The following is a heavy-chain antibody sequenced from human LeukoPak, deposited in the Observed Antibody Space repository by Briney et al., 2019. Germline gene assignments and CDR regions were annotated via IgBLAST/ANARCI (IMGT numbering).Heavy chain of an antibody. V-gene: IGHV3-21*01. Sequence: AGSLRLSCAPPAFTFSSYSMYTVSQAPGKGLEWVSSISSSSSYIYYADSVKGRFTISRDNAKNSLYLQMNSLRAEDTAVYYCASGLGYCTNGVCYYYWGQGTLVTVSS. J-gene: IGHJ4*02. D-gene: IGHD2-8*01. CDR3: ASGLGYCTNGVCYYY. CDR1: AFTFSSYS. CDR2: ISSSSSYI.